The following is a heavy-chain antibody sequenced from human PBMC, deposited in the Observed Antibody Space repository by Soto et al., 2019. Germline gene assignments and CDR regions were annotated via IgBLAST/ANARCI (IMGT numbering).Heavy chain of an antibody. CDR2: IYYSGST. CDR1: GGSINSSSYY. J-gene: IGHJ4*02. D-gene: IGHD3-22*01. Sequence: SETLALTCTVSGGSINSSSYYWGWIRQPPGKGLEWIGSIYYSGSTYYNPSLKSRVTISLDMSKNHVSLILKSVNIADSAIYYCARGHFDSRGYSNALDYWGQGIQVTVSS. V-gene: IGHV4-39*07. CDR3: ARGHFDSRGYSNALDY.